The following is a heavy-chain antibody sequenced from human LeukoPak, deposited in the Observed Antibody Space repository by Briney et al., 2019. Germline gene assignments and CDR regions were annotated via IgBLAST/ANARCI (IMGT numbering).Heavy chain of an antibody. CDR1: GGSISSYH. J-gene: IGHJ4*02. D-gene: IGHD4-17*01. CDR2: IYYSGST. CDR3: ARGSYGDYPFDY. V-gene: IGHV4-59*01. Sequence: SETLSLTCTVSGGSISSYHWRWIRQPPGKGLEWIGYIYYSGSTNYNPSLKSRVTISVDTSKNQFSLKLSSVTGADTAVYYCARGSYGDYPFDYWGQGTLVTVSS.